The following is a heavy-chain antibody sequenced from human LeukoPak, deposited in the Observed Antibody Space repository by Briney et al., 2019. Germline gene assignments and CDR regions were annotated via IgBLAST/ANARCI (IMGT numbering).Heavy chain of an antibody. CDR2: IWYDGSNK. V-gene: IGHV3-33*01. Sequence: GGCLRLSCAASGFTFSSYGMHWVRQAPGKGLEWVAVIWYDGSNKYYADSVKGRFTISRVNSKNTLYLQMNSLRAEDTAVYYCARDRVGFDYWGQGTLVTVSS. CDR3: ARDRVGFDY. CDR1: GFTFSSYG. J-gene: IGHJ4*02.